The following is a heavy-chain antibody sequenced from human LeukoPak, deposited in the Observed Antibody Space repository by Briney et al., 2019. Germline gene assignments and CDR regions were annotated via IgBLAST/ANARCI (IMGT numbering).Heavy chain of an antibody. CDR3: ARLGSARLFRLFDY. Sequence: SSETLSLTCTVSGGSISSGSYYWHWIRQPAGKGLEWIGRISTSGITKYNPSLKSRVTIPVDTSKNQFSLKLSSVTAADTAVYYCARLGSARLFRLFDYWGQGTLVTVSS. CDR1: GGSISSGSYY. CDR2: ISTSGIT. D-gene: IGHD2-21*01. J-gene: IGHJ4*02. V-gene: IGHV4-61*02.